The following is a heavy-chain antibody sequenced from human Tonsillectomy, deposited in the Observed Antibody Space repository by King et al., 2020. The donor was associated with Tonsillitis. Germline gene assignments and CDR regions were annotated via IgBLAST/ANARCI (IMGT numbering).Heavy chain of an antibody. CDR1: GFTFTSSA. J-gene: IGHJ4*02. V-gene: IGHV1-58*01. Sequence: QLVQSGPEVKKPGTSVKVSCKASGFTFTSSAVQWVRQARGQRLEWIGWIVVGSGNTNYAQKFQERVTITRDMSTSTAYMGLSSLRSEDTAVYYCAASLERFGELSPLFDYWGQGTLVTVPS. CDR2: IVVGSGNT. D-gene: IGHD3-10*01. CDR3: AASLERFGELSPLFDY.